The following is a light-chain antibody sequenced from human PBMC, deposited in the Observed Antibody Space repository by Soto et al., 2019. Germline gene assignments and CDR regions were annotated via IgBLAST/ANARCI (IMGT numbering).Light chain of an antibody. Sequence: QSVLTQPASVSGSPGQSITISCTGTSDDVGGYNYVSWYQQHPGKAPKLMIYEVSNRPSGVSNRFSGSKSGNTASLTISGLQAEDEADYYCSSYTSSSTPGVFGGGTKLTVL. CDR2: EVS. V-gene: IGLV2-14*01. J-gene: IGLJ3*02. CDR3: SSYTSSSTPGV. CDR1: SDDVGGYNY.